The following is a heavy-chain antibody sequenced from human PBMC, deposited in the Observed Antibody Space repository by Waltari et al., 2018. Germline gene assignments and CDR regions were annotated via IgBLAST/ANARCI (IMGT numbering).Heavy chain of an antibody. CDR1: GFSLSTSGVG. V-gene: IGHV2-5*01. Sequence: QITLKESGPTLVKPTQTLTLTCTFSGFSLSTSGVGVGWFRQPPGKALEWLALIYWNDDKRYSPSLKSRLTITKDTSKNQVVLTMTNMDPVDTATDYSAHSTTEYLLVYYFDYWGQGTLVTVSS. CDR2: IYWNDDK. J-gene: IGHJ4*02. CDR3: AHSTTEYLLVYYFDY. D-gene: IGHD2-2*01.